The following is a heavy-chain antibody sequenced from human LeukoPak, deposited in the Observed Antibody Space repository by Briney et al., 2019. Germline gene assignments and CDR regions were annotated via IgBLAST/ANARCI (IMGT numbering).Heavy chain of an antibody. D-gene: IGHD6-13*01. V-gene: IGHV3-64*01. CDR3: ARDVYAYSSSWLGAFDH. CDR1: GFTFSSYA. J-gene: IGHJ4*02. CDR2: ISSNGGST. Sequence: PGGSLRLSCAASGFTFSSYAMHWVRQAPGKGLEYVSAISSNGGSTYYANSVKGRFTISRDNSKNTLYLQMGSLRAEDMAVYYCARDVYAYSSSWLGAFDHWGQGTLVTLSS.